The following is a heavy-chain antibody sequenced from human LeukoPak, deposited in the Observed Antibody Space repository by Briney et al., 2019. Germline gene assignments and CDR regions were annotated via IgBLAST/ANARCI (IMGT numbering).Heavy chain of an antibody. J-gene: IGHJ4*02. CDR2: IYYGGST. CDR3: ARSQAYGIFDY. V-gene: IGHV4-39*01. D-gene: IGHD4-17*01. Sequence: SETLSLTCTVSGGSISSSTYYWGWIRQPPGKGLEWIGSIYYGGSTYYNPSLKSRVTISVDTSKNQFSLKLSSVTAADTAVYYCARSQAYGIFDYWGQGTLVTVSS. CDR1: GGSISSSTYY.